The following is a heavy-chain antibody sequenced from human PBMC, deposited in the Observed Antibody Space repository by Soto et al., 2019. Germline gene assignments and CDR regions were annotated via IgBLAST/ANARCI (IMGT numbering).Heavy chain of an antibody. CDR1: GFTFSNAW. CDR2: IKSQTDGGTA. D-gene: IGHD3-16*01. Sequence: GGSLRLSCAASGFTFSNAWMSWVRLAPGKGLEWVGRIKSQTDGGTADYAAPVKGRFTISRDDSKTTLYLQMNSLKTEDTAVYYCTTFTFLITFGELVSPGGWGQGTLVTVSS. CDR3: TTFTFLITFGELVSPGG. V-gene: IGHV3-15*01. J-gene: IGHJ4*02.